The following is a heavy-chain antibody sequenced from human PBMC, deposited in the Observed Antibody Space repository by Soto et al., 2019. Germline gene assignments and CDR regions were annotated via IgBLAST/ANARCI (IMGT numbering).Heavy chain of an antibody. D-gene: IGHD1-7*01. V-gene: IGHV3-53*01. J-gene: IGHJ6*02. CDR3: ARENYVDDYYYYGMDV. Sequence: GGSLRLSCAASGLTVSSNYMSWVRQAPGKGLEWVSVIYSGGSTYYADSVKGRFTISRDNSKNTLYLQMNSLRAEDTAVYYCARENYVDDYYYYGMDVWGQGTTVTVSS. CDR2: IYSGGST. CDR1: GLTVSSNY.